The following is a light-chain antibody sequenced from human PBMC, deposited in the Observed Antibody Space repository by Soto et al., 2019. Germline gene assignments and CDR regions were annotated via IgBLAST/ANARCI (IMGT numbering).Light chain of an antibody. CDR1: QSINEN. Sequence: DIQMTQSPSTLPASVGDRVTITCRASQSINENLNWFQQKPGKAPKLLIYGASNLPSGVPSRFSGSGSGTDFTLTISSLQPEDFATYFCQMSYSRSTSAFGPGTKVDI. CDR3: QMSYSRSTSA. J-gene: IGKJ3*01. CDR2: GAS. V-gene: IGKV1-39*01.